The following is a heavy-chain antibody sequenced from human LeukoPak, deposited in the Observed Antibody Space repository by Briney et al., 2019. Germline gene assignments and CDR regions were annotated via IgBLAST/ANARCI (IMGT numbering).Heavy chain of an antibody. CDR1: GFTFSSFS. D-gene: IGHD3-10*01. CDR2: ISSSSSMI. CDR3: AREGVYGSLSHWYFDY. J-gene: IGHJ4*02. Sequence: PGGSLRLSCAASGFTFSSFSMNWVRQAPGKGLEWVSYISSSSSMIYYADSVKGRFTISRDNAKNSLYLQVNSLRDEDTAVYYCAREGVYGSLSHWYFDYWGQGTLVTVSS. V-gene: IGHV3-48*02.